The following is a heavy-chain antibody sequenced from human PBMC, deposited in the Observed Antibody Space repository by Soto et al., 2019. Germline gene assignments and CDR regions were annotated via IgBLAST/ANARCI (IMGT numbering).Heavy chain of an antibody. CDR3: ARPTYYYDSSGPPAY. J-gene: IGHJ4*02. V-gene: IGHV4-30-2*01. Sequence: PSETLSLTCDVSGDTISTGGYTWAWIRQPPGKALEWIGHTYHSGNPYYNPSLKSRVIISVDRSKNQFSLKVRSVTAEDTAVYYCARPTYYYDSSGPPAYWGQGTLVTVSS. D-gene: IGHD3-22*01. CDR2: TYHSGNP. CDR1: GDTISTGGYT.